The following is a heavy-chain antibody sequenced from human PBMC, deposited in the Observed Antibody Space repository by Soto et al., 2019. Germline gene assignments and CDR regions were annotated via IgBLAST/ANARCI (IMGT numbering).Heavy chain of an antibody. Sequence: VASVKVSCKASGGTFSSYAISWVRQAPGQGLEWMGGIIPIFGTANYAQKFQGRVTITADESTSTAYMELSSLRSEDTAVYYCARGYGGNSPPGYWGQGTLVTVSS. CDR2: IIPIFGTA. V-gene: IGHV1-69*13. CDR3: ARGYGGNSPPGY. J-gene: IGHJ4*02. D-gene: IGHD2-21*02. CDR1: GGTFSSYA.